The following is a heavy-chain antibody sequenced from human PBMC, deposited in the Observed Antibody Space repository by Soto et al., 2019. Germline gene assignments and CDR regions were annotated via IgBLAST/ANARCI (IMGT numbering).Heavy chain of an antibody. CDR2: IYYSGST. CDR1: GGSVSSGSYY. V-gene: IGHV4-61*01. Sequence: SETLSLTCTVSGGSVSSGSYYWSWIRQPPGKGLEWIGYIYYSGSTNYNPSLKSRVTISVDTSKNQFSLKLGSVTAADTAVYYCARDGDYTAFDIWGQGTMVTVSS. D-gene: IGHD2-2*02. CDR3: ARDGDYTAFDI. J-gene: IGHJ3*02.